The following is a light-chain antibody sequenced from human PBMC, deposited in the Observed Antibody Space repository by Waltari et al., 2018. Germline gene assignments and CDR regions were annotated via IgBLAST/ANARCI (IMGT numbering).Light chain of an antibody. CDR3: QQYYTSPYT. Sequence: DIVMTQSPDSLAVSLGERATINCKSSQSVLYSPQNKNYLAWYQQKPGQPPKLIIYWGFTPESGVPDRISGSGSGTDFTLTIDSLQAEDVAVYYCQQYYTSPYTFGQGTKLEIK. J-gene: IGKJ2*01. CDR1: QSVLYSPQNKNY. V-gene: IGKV4-1*01. CDR2: WGF.